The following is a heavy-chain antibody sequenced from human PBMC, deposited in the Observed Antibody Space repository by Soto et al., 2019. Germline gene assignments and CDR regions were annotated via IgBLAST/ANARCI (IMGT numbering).Heavy chain of an antibody. D-gene: IGHD5-18*01. CDR2: ISYDGSIK. V-gene: IGHV3-30*04. J-gene: IGHJ4*02. Sequence: QVQLVESGGGVVQPGRSLKLSCADSGFTFSSYAMHWVRQAPGKGLEWVAIISYDGSIKYYADSVKGRFTISRDNSKNTRYLQMNSLRAEDTAVYYCARDLSGYGYDYWGPGTLVTVSS. CDR1: GFTFSSYA. CDR3: ARDLSGYGYDY.